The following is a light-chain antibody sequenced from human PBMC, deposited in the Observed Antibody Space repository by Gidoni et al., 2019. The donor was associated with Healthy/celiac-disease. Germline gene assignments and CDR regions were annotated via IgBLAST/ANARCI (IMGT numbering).Light chain of an antibody. J-gene: IGLJ2*01. CDR2: SKN. V-gene: IGLV1-44*01. CDR3: AAWDDSLNGVV. CDR1: SSNIGSNT. Sequence: QSVLTQPPSASGTPRQRVTISCSGSSSNIGSNTVNWYQQLPGTAPQLLIYSKNQRPSGGPDRFSGSKSGTSASLAISGLQSEDEADYYCAAWDDSLNGVVFGGGTKLTVL.